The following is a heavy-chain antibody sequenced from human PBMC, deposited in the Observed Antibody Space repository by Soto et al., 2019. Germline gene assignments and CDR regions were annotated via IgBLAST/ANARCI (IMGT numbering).Heavy chain of an antibody. J-gene: IGHJ6*02. D-gene: IGHD2-15*01. CDR2: IIPIFGTA. Sequence: QVQLVQSGAEVKKPGSSVKVSCKAPGGTFSSYAISWVRQAPGQGLEWMGGIIPIFGTAKYAQKFQGRVTITADESTSTGYMELSSLRSEDTAVYYCARSQRGSSSLDIYYYYYYGMDVWGQGPTVTVSS. V-gene: IGHV1-69*01. CDR1: GGTFSSYA. CDR3: ARSQRGSSSLDIYYYYYYGMDV.